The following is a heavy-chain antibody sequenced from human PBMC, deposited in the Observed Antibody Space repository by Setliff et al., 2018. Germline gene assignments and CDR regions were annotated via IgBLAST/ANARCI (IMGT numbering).Heavy chain of an antibody. CDR2: ISAYNGNT. CDR3: ASDRGYCSSTACYPYIPGLDV. V-gene: IGHV1-18*01. D-gene: IGHD2-2*01. CDR1: GYTFSTYG. Sequence: ASVKVSCKDSGYTFSTYGISWVRQAPGQGLEWMGWISAYNGNTNYAQRFQGXVTMTTXXXTXXXXXXXXXXXXXXXXXYYCASDRGYCSSTACYPYIPGLDVWGQGTMVTVSS. J-gene: IGHJ3*01.